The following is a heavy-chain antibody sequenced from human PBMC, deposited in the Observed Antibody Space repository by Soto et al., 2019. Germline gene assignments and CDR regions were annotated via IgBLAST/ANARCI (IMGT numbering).Heavy chain of an antibody. D-gene: IGHD1-26*01. V-gene: IGHV1-3*01. J-gene: IGHJ5*02. CDR2: INAGNRNT. Sequence: ASVKVSCKASGYTLTSYAMHWVRQAPGQRLEWMGWINAGNRNTKYSQKFQGRVTITRDTSASTAYMELSSLRSEDTAVYFCARDGVVGAPGWFEPWGQGSVVSVS. CDR1: GYTLTSYA. CDR3: ARDGVVGAPGWFEP.